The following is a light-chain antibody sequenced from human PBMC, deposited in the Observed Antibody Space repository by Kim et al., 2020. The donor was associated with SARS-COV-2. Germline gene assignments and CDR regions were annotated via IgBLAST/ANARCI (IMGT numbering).Light chain of an antibody. V-gene: IGKV3-20*01. Sequence: SPGERATLACRASQSVSSSYLAWYQQKPGQAPRLLISGASSRATGIPDRFSGSGSGTDFTLTISRLEPEDFAVYYCQHYGSSPWTFGQGTKVEIK. CDR3: QHYGSSPWT. CDR1: QSVSSSY. J-gene: IGKJ1*01. CDR2: GAS.